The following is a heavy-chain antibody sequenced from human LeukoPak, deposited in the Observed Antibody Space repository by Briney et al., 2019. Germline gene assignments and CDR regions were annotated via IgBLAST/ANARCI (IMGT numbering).Heavy chain of an antibody. V-gene: IGHV4-39*01. Sequence: SETLSLTCTVSGGSISSSSYYWGWIRQPPGKGLEWIGSIYFSGSTYYNPSLKSRVTISVDTSKNQFSLKLSSVTAADTAVYYCARQGYYDSSAYYYLYDHWGQGTLVTVSS. CDR1: GGSISSSSYY. CDR3: ARQGYYDSSAYYYLYDH. J-gene: IGHJ4*02. CDR2: IYFSGST. D-gene: IGHD3-22*01.